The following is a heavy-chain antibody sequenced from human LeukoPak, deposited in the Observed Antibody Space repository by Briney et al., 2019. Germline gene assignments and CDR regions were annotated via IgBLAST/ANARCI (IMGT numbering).Heavy chain of an antibody. CDR2: INPNSGRT. Sequence: ASVEVSRKASGYTFTGYYMHWVRQAPGQGLEWMGWINPNSGRTNYAQKFQGRVTMTRDTSISTAYMELSRLRSDDTAVYYCARAYSSGWYYFDYWGQGTLVTVSS. D-gene: IGHD6-19*01. CDR1: GYTFTGYY. V-gene: IGHV1-2*02. J-gene: IGHJ4*02. CDR3: ARAYSSGWYYFDY.